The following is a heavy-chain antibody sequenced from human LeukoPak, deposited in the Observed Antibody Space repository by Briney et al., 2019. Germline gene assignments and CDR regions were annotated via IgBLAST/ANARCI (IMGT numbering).Heavy chain of an antibody. J-gene: IGHJ4*02. V-gene: IGHV4-39*01. CDR2: IYYSGST. CDR3: ARLYSPTSEQLTLTFDY. CDR1: GGSISSSSYY. D-gene: IGHD6-6*01. Sequence: PSETLSLTCTVSGGSISSSSYYWGWIRQPPGKGLEWIGSIYYSGSTYYNPSLKSRVTISVDTSKNQISLKLSSVTAADTAVYYCARLYSPTSEQLTLTFDYWGQGTLVTVSS.